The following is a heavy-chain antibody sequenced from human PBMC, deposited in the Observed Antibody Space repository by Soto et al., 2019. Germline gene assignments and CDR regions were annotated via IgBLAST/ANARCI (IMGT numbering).Heavy chain of an antibody. D-gene: IGHD2-15*01. J-gene: IGHJ1*01. V-gene: IGHV1-46*01. CDR3: AREENCSDGICYSEYFQR. CDR2: VNPSGGST. CDR1: GYIFTGYS. Sequence: QVQLVQSGAEVKKPGASVKVSCKASGYIFTGYSMHWVRQAPGRGLEWMGVVNPSGGSTNYAQKFQGRITMTKDTSTSTVYMDLSSMTSENKAVYYCAREENCSDGICYSEYFQRWGQGTLVTVSS.